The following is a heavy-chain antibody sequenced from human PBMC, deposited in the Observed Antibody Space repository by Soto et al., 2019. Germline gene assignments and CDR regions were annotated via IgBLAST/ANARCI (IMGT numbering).Heavy chain of an antibody. V-gene: IGHV4-39*01. CDR3: AAAMGGDSGGYFHH. J-gene: IGHJ1*01. CDR1: GGSISSYSYH. Sequence: QLQLQESGPGLVKPSETLSLTCTVSGGSISSYSYHWGWIRQPPGTGLEALGNLYYRGSTYYNPSLKSRVIISVDTSKNQFSLKLSSVTAADTAVYYCAAAMGGDSGGYFHHWGQGTLVTVSS. CDR2: LYYRGST. D-gene: IGHD4-17*01.